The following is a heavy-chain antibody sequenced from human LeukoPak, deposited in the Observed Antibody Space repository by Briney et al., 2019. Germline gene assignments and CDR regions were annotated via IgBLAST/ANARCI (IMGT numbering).Heavy chain of an antibody. D-gene: IGHD3-3*01. CDR3: ERTGRLRFTPFFWAFDI. V-gene: IGHV6-1*01. Sequence: SQTLSLTCAISGDSVSSNSAAWNWIRQSPSRGLEWLGRTYYRSKWYNDSAVSVKSRITINPDTSKNQFSLQLNSVTPEDTAVYYWERTGRLRFTPFFWAFDIWGKGKRVTVFS. J-gene: IGHJ3*02. CDR2: TYYRSKWYN. CDR1: GDSVSSNSAA.